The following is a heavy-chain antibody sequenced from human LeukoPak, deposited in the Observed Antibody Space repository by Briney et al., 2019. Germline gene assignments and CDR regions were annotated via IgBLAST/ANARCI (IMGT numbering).Heavy chain of an antibody. CDR3: AKDQSRSIAVAGIHYYYYYGMDV. D-gene: IGHD6-19*01. CDR1: GFTFSTYA. Sequence: PGGSLRLSCAASGFTFSTYAMTWVRQAPGKGLEWVSTITGNGGSSYYADSVKGRFTISRDNSKNTLYLQMSSLRAEDTAVYYCAKDQSRSIAVAGIHYYYYYGMDVWGQGTTVTVSS. J-gene: IGHJ6*02. CDR2: ITGNGGSS. V-gene: IGHV3-23*01.